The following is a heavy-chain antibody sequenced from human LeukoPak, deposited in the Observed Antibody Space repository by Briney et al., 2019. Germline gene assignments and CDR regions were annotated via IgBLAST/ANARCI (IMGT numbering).Heavy chain of an antibody. CDR2: IIPIFGTA. J-gene: IGHJ4*02. CDR1: GGTFSSYA. Sequence: SVKVSCKASGGTFSSYAISWVRQAPGQGLEWMGGIIPIFGTANYAQKFQGRVAITADESTSTAYMELSSLRSEDTAVYYCARVSGITMIPFFDYWGQGTLVTVSS. D-gene: IGHD3-22*01. CDR3: ARVSGITMIPFFDY. V-gene: IGHV1-69*13.